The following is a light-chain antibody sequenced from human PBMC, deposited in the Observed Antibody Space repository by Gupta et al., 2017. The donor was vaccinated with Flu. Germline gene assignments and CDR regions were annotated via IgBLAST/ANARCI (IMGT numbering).Light chain of an antibody. CDR1: QSLLDSSDNKNY. Sequence: SLGERATINCRSSQSLLDSSDNKNYLAWYQQKPGQPPKLLIYLASTRASGVPARFSGSGSGTDFSLTISSLQAGDVAVYYCQQYDSTPYTFGQGTKLEVK. V-gene: IGKV4-1*01. J-gene: IGKJ2*01. CDR3: QQYDSTPYT. CDR2: LAS.